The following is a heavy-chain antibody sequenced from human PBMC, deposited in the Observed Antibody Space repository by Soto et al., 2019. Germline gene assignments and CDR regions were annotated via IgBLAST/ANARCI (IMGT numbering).Heavy chain of an antibody. D-gene: IGHD1-26*01. CDR2: ISYDGNNK. CDR3: AKDLKLYRRDATNSWEY. Sequence: QVQLVESGGGVVQPGTSLRLSCTASGFTFSTNGMHWVRQAPARGLEWVALISYDGNNKYYADSVKGRFTISRDNFKNSLYRQMNSLSAEDTALFYCAKDLKLYRRDATNSWEYWGQGTLVTVSS. V-gene: IGHV3-30*18. CDR1: GFTFSTNG. J-gene: IGHJ4*02.